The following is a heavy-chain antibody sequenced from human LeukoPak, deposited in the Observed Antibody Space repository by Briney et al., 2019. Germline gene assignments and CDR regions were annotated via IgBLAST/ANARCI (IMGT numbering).Heavy chain of an antibody. J-gene: IGHJ4*02. Sequence: SETLSLTCTVSGGSISSSSYYWGWIRQPPGKGLEWIGSIYYSGSTYYNPSLKSRVTISVDTSKNQFSLKLSSVTAADTAVYYCARQGGRWLRFSNFDYWGQGTLVTVSS. CDR2: IYYSGST. CDR1: GGSISSSSYY. CDR3: ARQGGRWLRFSNFDY. V-gene: IGHV4-39*01. D-gene: IGHD5-12*01.